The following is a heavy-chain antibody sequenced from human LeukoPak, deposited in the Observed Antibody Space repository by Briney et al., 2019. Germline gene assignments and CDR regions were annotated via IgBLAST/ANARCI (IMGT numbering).Heavy chain of an antibody. D-gene: IGHD6-13*01. CDR1: GGSISSYY. CDR2: IYYSGST. Sequence: PSETLSLTCTVSGGSISSYYWSWIRQPPGKRLEWIGHIYYSGSTNYNPSLKSRVTISRDTSTNQFSLKLSSVTTADTAVYYCATAGQQLVFGSWGQGTLVTVSS. J-gene: IGHJ5*01. V-gene: IGHV4-59*01. CDR3: ATAGQQLVFGS.